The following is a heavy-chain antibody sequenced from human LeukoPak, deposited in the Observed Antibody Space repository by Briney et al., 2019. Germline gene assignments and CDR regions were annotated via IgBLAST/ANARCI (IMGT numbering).Heavy chain of an antibody. CDR1: GFTFSHYG. J-gene: IGHJ4*02. CDR2: IWSDASNT. V-gene: IGHV3-33*03. Sequence: GRSLRLSCETSGFTFSHYGMHWVRQAPGAGLEWVAVIWSDASNTYYADSVKGRLTISRDNSENTLYLQLNSLRAEDTAVYYCAKAPGYTVVTSFDYWGQGTLVTVSS. D-gene: IGHD4-23*01. CDR3: AKAPGYTVVTSFDY.